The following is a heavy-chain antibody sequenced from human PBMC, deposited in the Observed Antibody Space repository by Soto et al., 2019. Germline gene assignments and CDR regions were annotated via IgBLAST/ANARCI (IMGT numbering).Heavy chain of an antibody. Sequence: GESLKISCKGSGYSFTSYWIGWVRQMPGKGLEWMGIIYPGDSDTRYSPSFQGQVTISADKSISTAYLQWSSLKASDTAMYYCARNMSLVTYCGGDCFYDAFDIWGQGTMVTVSS. CDR1: GYSFTSYW. CDR3: ARNMSLVTYCGGDCFYDAFDI. J-gene: IGHJ3*02. V-gene: IGHV5-51*01. D-gene: IGHD2-21*01. CDR2: IYPGDSDT.